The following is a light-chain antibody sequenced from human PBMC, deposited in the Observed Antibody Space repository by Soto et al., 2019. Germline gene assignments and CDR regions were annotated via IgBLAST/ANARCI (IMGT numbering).Light chain of an antibody. CDR2: GAS. Sequence: EFVMTQSPATLSVSPGERAPLACSASQSVGTNLAWYQQRAGQSPRLLIYGASTRATGVPARFSGSGSGTKFTLTVSSLQSEDFAVYYCQQYENWPTFGQGTKVDIK. CDR1: QSVGTN. J-gene: IGKJ1*01. CDR3: QQYENWPT. V-gene: IGKV3-15*01.